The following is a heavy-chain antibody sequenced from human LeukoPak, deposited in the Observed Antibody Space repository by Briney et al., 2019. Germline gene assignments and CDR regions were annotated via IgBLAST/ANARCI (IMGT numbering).Heavy chain of an antibody. Sequence: SVKVSCKASGGTFSSYAISWVRQAPGQGLEWMGGIIPIFGTANYAQKFQGRVTITTDEPTSTAYMELSSLRSEDTAVYYCARDATGTTGGDYWGQGTLVTVSS. CDR2: IIPIFGTA. J-gene: IGHJ4*02. CDR1: GGTFSSYA. D-gene: IGHD1-1*01. V-gene: IGHV1-69*05. CDR3: ARDATGTTGGDY.